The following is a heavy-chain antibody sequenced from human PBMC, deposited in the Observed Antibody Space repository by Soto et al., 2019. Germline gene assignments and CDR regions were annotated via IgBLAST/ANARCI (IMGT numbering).Heavy chain of an antibody. V-gene: IGHV4-59*12. CDR3: ARNLFDSRGYPPEV. CDR1: GGSISSYY. CDR2: IFYTGNT. J-gene: IGHJ4*02. D-gene: IGHD3-22*01. Sequence: SETLSLTCTVSGGSISSYYWSWIRQPPGEGLEWIGEIFYTGNTDYNPSLKSRVSILVDKSKNQFSLNLDSVTAADTAVYYCARNLFDSRGYPPEVWGQGILVTVSS.